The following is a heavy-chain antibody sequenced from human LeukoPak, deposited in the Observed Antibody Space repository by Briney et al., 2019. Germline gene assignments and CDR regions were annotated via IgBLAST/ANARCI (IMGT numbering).Heavy chain of an antibody. Sequence: GGSLRLSCIASGFSLSGYAMSWVRQAPGKGLEWVSTISGGGDAAYYADSVKGRFTISRDNSKSTLYLQMNSLRAEDTAVYYCPRKYDSSGYFDYWGRGTLVTVSS. J-gene: IGHJ4*02. CDR2: ISGGGDAA. CDR3: PRKYDSSGYFDY. D-gene: IGHD3-22*01. V-gene: IGHV3-23*01. CDR1: GFSLSGYA.